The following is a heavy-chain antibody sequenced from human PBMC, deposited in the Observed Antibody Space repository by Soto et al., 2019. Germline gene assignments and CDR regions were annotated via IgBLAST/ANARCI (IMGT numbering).Heavy chain of an antibody. Sequence: TLGLRWTGSGGDTSSYYLRWIGRTPGKGLEWIGYIYYSGSTNYNPSLKSRVTISVDTSKNQFSLKLSSVTAADTAVYYCARLTASAVAGTRLDYWGQGTLVTVS. D-gene: IGHD6-19*01. J-gene: IGHJ4*02. CDR2: IYYSGST. V-gene: IGHV4-59*08. CDR3: ARLTASAVAGTRLDY. CDR1: GGDTSSYY.